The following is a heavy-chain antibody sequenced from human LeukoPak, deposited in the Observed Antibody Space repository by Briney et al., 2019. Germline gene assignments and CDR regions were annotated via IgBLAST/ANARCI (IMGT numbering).Heavy chain of an antibody. J-gene: IGHJ5*01. V-gene: IGHV6-1*01. Sequence: SQTLSLTCAISGDTVSSTSGAWNWIRQSPSRGLEWLGRTYYRSKWFNDYAVSVKSRLTFSPDTSKNQVSLQLNSVTPEDTAVYYCARERIDSFDSWGQGTLVTVSS. CDR1: GDTVSSTSGA. D-gene: IGHD3-16*02. CDR3: ARERIDSFDS. CDR2: TYYRSKWFN.